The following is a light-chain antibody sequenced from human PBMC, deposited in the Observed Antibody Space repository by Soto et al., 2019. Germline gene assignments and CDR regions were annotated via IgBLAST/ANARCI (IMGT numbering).Light chain of an antibody. CDR2: DAS. CDR3: QQYDNLPLT. V-gene: IGKV1-33*01. Sequence: DIQMTHSPSSLSASVGDRVTITCLASQDISNYLNWYQQKPGKAPKLLIYDASNLETGVPSRFSGSGSGTDFTFTISSLQPEDIATYYCQQYDNLPLTFGGGTKVDIK. J-gene: IGKJ4*01. CDR1: QDISNY.